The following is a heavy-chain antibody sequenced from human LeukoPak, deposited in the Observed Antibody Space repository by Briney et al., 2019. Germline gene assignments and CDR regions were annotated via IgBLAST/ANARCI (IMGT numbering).Heavy chain of an antibody. Sequence: GGSLTLSCATSGFTISSYAMSWVRQAPGKGLEWVSAVSGSGGSTYYADSVKGRFTISRDNSKNTLNLQMNSLRAEDTAVYYCAKEDRGGSSGWYAYFDYWGQGTLVTVSS. D-gene: IGHD6-19*01. CDR1: GFTISSYA. V-gene: IGHV3-23*01. CDR2: VSGSGGST. CDR3: AKEDRGGSSGWYAYFDY. J-gene: IGHJ4*02.